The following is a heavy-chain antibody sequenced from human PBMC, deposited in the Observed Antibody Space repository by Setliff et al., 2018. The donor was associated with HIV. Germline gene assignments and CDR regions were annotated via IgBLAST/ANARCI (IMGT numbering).Heavy chain of an antibody. V-gene: IGHV1-18*01. CDR2: ISAYNGNT. CDR3: ARDKTPIFGVVIATNWFDP. CDR1: GYTFTSYG. D-gene: IGHD3-3*01. Sequence: ASVKVSCKASGYTFTSYGISWVRQAPGQGLEWMGWISAYNGNTNYAQKLQGRVTMTTDTSTSTAYMELRSLRSDDTAVYYCARDKTPIFGVVIATNWFDPWGQGTLVTVSS. J-gene: IGHJ5*02.